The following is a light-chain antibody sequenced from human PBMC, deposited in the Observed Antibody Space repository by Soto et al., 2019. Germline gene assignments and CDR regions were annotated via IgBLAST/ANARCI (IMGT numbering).Light chain of an antibody. CDR3: QQYNNWPPFT. CDR1: QNVDSN. Sequence: EIVLTQSPGTPSLSPGERATLSCRASQNVDSNSLAWYQQKPGQAPRLLIYGASARAAGIPARFSGSGSGTDFTLTITSLQSEDFAVYYCQQYNNWPPFTFGPGTKVDSK. J-gene: IGKJ3*01. CDR2: GAS. V-gene: IGKV3-15*01.